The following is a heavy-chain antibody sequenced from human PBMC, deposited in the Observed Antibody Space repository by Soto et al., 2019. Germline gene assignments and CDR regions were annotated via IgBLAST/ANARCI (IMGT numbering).Heavy chain of an antibody. CDR3: ARGGTTNYYDSSASSHYCDY. D-gene: IGHD3-22*01. V-gene: IGHV1-2*02. CDR2: ISPKTGGT. CDR1: GYTFTDYY. J-gene: IGHJ4*02. Sequence: ASVKVSCKASGYTFTDYYMQRVRQAPGEGLELMGWISPKTGGTNYAQKFQGRVTMTRDTSINTGYMELSSLRSDDTAVYYCARGGTTNYYDSSASSHYCDYWGQGTQVTVSS.